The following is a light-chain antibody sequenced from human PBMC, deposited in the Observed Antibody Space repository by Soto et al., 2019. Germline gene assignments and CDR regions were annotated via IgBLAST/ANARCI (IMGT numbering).Light chain of an antibody. CDR1: QGISSY. V-gene: IGKV1-8*01. CDR2: AAS. CDR3: ELGYSNPWR. Sequence: FAGTXXYIVTITCRASQGISSYLTWYQQKPGKAPKLLIYAASTLQSGVPSRFSGSGSGTDFTLTISCLQSEDCATYDCELGYSNPWRVGHRTMVDI. J-gene: IGKJ1*01.